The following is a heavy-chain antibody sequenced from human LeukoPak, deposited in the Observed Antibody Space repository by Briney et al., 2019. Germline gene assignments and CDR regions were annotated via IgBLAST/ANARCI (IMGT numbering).Heavy chain of an antibody. D-gene: IGHD6-13*01. CDR2: IYYSGST. Sequence: SETLSLTCTVSGGSISSYYWSWIRQPPGKGLEWIGYIYYSGSTNYNPSLKSRVTIPVDTSKNQFSLKLSSVTAADTAVYYCARSGSSWLEPRDWSFDYWGQGTLVTVSS. CDR3: ARSGSSWLEPRDWSFDY. J-gene: IGHJ4*02. V-gene: IGHV4-59*01. CDR1: GGSISSYY.